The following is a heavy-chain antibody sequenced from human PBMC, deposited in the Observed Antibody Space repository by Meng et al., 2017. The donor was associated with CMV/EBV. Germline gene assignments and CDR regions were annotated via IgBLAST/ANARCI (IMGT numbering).Heavy chain of an antibody. CDR1: GFTFSSYW. J-gene: IGHJ4*02. V-gene: IGHV3-7*01. CDR2: IKQDGSEK. Sequence: GVLKISCAASGFTFSSYWMSWVRQAPGKGLEWVANIKQDGSEKYYVDSVKGRFTISRDNAKNSLYLQMNSLRAEDTAVYYCARDMVVPATASYYFDYWGQGTLVTVSS. CDR3: ARDMVVPATASYYFDY. D-gene: IGHD2-2*01.